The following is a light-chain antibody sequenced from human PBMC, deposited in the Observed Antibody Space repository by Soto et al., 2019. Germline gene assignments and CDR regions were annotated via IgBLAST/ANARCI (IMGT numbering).Light chain of an antibody. J-gene: IGKJ4*01. CDR2: GAS. CDR1: QSVSSF. Sequence: IVLTQSPGTLSLSPGERATLSCRASQSVSSFLAWYQHKPGQAPRLLIYGASSRATGIPDSFSGSGSGTDFTLTISRLEPEDFAVYYCQQYATSPKLTFGGGTKVEIK. CDR3: QQYATSPKLT. V-gene: IGKV3-20*01.